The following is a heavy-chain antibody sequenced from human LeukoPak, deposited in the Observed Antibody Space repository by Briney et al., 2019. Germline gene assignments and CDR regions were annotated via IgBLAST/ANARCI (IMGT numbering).Heavy chain of an antibody. CDR1: GGSFSGYY. CDR2: INHSGST. D-gene: IGHD3-3*01. J-gene: IGHJ4*02. CDR3: ARCVFWSGYYCLFDY. V-gene: IGHV4-34*01. Sequence: SETLSLTCAVYGGSFSGYYWSWIRQPPGKGLEWIGEINHSGSTNYNPSLKSRVTISVDTSKNQFSLKLSSVTAADTAVNYCARCVFWSGYYCLFDYWGQGTLVTVSS.